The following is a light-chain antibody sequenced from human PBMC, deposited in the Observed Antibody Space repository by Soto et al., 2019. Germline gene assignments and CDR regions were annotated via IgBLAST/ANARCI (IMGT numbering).Light chain of an antibody. CDR1: QTISNW. CDR3: QHYNSYPYT. V-gene: IGKV1-5*03. J-gene: IGKJ2*01. CDR2: KAS. Sequence: DIQMTQSPSTLSASVGDRVTITCRASQTISNWLAWYQQRPGKAPNLLIYKASRLESGVSSRFSGSGSGTEVTLTISSLQPDDFATYYCQHYNSYPYTFGQGTKLEIK.